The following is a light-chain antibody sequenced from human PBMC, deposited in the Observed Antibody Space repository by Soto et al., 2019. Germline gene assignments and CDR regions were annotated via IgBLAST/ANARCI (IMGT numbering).Light chain of an antibody. J-gene: IGKJ1*01. Sequence: EIVMTQSPAALSVSPGERVTLSCRASQSISFNLAWYQQKPGQAPRLLVYIASTRAAGIPARFSGSGSGTEFTLTITILHSEDSAIYDCQQYNNWPSWTFGQGTKVEV. V-gene: IGKV3-15*01. CDR3: QQYNNWPSWT. CDR2: IAS. CDR1: QSISFN.